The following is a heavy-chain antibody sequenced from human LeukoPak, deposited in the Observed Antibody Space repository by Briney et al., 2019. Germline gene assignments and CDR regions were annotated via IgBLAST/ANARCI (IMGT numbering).Heavy chain of an antibody. Sequence: SETLSLTCTVSGGSISSYYWSWIRQPPGKGLEWIGYIYYSGSTNYNPSLKSRVTISVDTSKNQSSLKLSSVTAADTAVYYCARGRRYSSGWDTQFDYWGQGTLVTVSS. V-gene: IGHV4-59*01. CDR2: IYYSGST. CDR3: ARGRRYSSGWDTQFDY. CDR1: GGSISSYY. D-gene: IGHD6-19*01. J-gene: IGHJ4*02.